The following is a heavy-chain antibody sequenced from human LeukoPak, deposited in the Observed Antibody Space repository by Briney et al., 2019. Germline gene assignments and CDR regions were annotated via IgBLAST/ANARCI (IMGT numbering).Heavy chain of an antibody. CDR2: INPNSGGT. V-gene: IGHV1-2*02. CDR1: GYSFTGHY. J-gene: IGHJ4*02. Sequence: GASVKVSCKASGYSFTGHYMHWVRQAPGQGLEWMGWINPNSGGTNYAQKFQGRVTMTRDTSISTAYMELSRLRSDDTAVYYCARDRDPQVVCFDYWGQGTLVTVSS. CDR3: ARDRDPQVVCFDY. D-gene: IGHD6-6*01.